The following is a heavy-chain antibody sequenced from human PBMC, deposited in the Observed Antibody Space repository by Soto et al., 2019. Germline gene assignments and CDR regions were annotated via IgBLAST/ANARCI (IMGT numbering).Heavy chain of an antibody. D-gene: IGHD1-26*01. CDR3: ARDRALELGDY. V-gene: IGHV1-3*01. J-gene: IGHJ4*02. Sequence: GASVKVSCKASGYTFSSYVMHWVRQAPGQGLEWMGWINADNDNTKYSQKFQGKLTITRDTSASTAYMELSSLRSQDTAVYYCARDRALELGDYWGQGTLVTVSS. CDR1: GYTFSSYV. CDR2: INADNDNT.